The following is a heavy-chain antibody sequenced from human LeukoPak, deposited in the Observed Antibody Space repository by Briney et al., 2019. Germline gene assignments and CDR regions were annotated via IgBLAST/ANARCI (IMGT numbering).Heavy chain of an antibody. CDR1: GFTFSNSY. D-gene: IGHD3-16*01. CDR2: ISGRGDPQ. CDR3: TKETWGRFDY. V-gene: IGHV3-11*04. J-gene: IGHJ4*02. Sequence: PGGSLRLSCAASGFTFSNSYMSWIRQAPGKGLECVSSISGRGDPQWYADSAKGRFTISRDNAKNSLYLQMNNLRVEGTAVYYCTKETWGRFDYWGQGTLVTVSS.